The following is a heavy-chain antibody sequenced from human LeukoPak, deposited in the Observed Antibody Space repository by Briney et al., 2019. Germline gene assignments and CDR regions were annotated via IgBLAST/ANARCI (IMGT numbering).Heavy chain of an antibody. CDR2: INPNSGGT. D-gene: IGHD6-13*01. V-gene: IGHV1-2*02. CDR1: GYTFTGYY. J-gene: IGHJ3*02. CDR3: ARVSSSWYQGAFDI. Sequence: GASVKVSCKASGYTFTGYYMHWVRQAPGQGLEWMGWINPNSGGTNYAQKFQGRVTMTRDTSISTAYMELSRLRSDDTAVYYCARVSSSWYQGAFDIWGQGTMVTVSS.